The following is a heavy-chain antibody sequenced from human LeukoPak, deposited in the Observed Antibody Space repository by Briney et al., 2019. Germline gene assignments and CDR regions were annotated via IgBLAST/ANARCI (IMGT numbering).Heavy chain of an antibody. CDR2: INSDGINT. D-gene: IGHD2/OR15-2a*01. V-gene: IGHV3-74*01. CDR1: GFTFSNYW. J-gene: IGHJ3*02. CDR3: ARDDFLWPYAFDI. Sequence: GGSLRLSCAASGFTFSNYWMHWVRQAPGKGLVWVSRINSDGINTSYADSVKGRFTISRDNAKNTLNLQMNSLRAEDMAVYYCARDDFLWPYAFDIWGQGTMVTVSS.